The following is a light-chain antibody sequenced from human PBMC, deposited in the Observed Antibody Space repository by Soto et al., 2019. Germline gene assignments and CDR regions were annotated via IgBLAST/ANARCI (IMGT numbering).Light chain of an antibody. CDR1: SSDVGSYNL. Sequence: QSALTQPASVSGSPRQSIAISCTGTSSDVGSYNLLSWYQQHPGKAPKLMIYEGTKRPSGVSNRFSGSKSGNTASLTISGLQAEDEADYYCCSYAGNSLWVFGGGTKVTVL. CDR3: CSYAGNSLWV. J-gene: IGLJ3*02. CDR2: EGT. V-gene: IGLV2-23*01.